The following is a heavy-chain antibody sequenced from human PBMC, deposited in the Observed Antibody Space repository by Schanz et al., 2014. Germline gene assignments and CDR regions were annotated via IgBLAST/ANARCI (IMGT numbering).Heavy chain of an antibody. J-gene: IGHJ3*02. CDR2: ISGGGGTT. D-gene: IGHD4-17*01. V-gene: IGHV3-23*04. CDR3: ARKMKLGVYGGKGHDSLDI. CDR1: GFGFSSYS. Sequence: EVQLVESGGGLVQPGGSLRLSCAASGFGFSSYSMNWVRQAPGKGLEWVSAISGGGGTTYYADSVRGRFTISSDSSKNTLYLQMNTLRAEDTAVYYCARKMKLGVYGGKGHDSLDIWGQGTMVTVSS.